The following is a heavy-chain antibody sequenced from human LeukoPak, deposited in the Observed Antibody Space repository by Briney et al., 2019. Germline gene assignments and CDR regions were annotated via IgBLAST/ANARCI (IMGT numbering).Heavy chain of an antibody. CDR3: ATYSSSWYYFDH. D-gene: IGHD6-13*01. V-gene: IGHV1-2*02. Sequence: ASVKVSCKASGYTFIGYYIHWVRQASGQGLEWMGWINPKSGGTDYAQKFQGRVTMTRGTSISTAFMELSRLTSDDTAMYYCATYSSSWYYFDHWGQGALVTVSS. CDR1: GYTFIGYY. J-gene: IGHJ4*02. CDR2: INPKSGGT.